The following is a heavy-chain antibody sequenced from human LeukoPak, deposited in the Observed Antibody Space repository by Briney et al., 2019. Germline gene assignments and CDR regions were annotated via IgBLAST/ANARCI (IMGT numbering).Heavy chain of an antibody. Sequence: PSEPLSLTCTVSGGSISSYYWIWLRQPPGKGLEWFGYIYYSGSTNYNPSLKSRVTISVDTSKNQFSLKLMSVTAADTAVYYCARDSGTTGEVKFDPWAQGTLVTVSS. V-gene: IGHV4-59*12. D-gene: IGHD3-10*01. CDR1: GGSISSYY. CDR2: IYYSGST. J-gene: IGHJ5*02. CDR3: ARDSGTTGEVKFDP.